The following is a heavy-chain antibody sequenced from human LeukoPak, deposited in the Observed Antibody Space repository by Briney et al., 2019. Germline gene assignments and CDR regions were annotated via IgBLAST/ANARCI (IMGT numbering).Heavy chain of an antibody. D-gene: IGHD2/OR15-2a*01. CDR3: ARDADFRRYYYMDV. CDR1: GGSISGYY. CDR2: IYYTGST. Sequence: SETLSLTCTVSGGSISGYYWYWLRQPPGKGLEWIGYIYYTGSTNYNPSLKSRVTISVDTSKNQFSLKLSSVTAADTAVYYCARDADFRRYYYMDVWGKGTTVTVSS. V-gene: IGHV4-59*01. J-gene: IGHJ6*03.